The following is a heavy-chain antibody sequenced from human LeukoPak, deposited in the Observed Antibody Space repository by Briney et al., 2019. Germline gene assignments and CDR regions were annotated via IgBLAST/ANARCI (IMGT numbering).Heavy chain of an antibody. CDR1: GYSISSGYY. Sequence: SETLSLTCVVSGYSISSGYYWGWIRQPPGKGLEWIGSMYHSGSTYYNPSLKSRVTISVDTSKNQFSLKLSSATAADTAVYYCARTTGYSSGWGIWYFDLWGRGTLVTVSS. D-gene: IGHD6-19*01. J-gene: IGHJ2*01. V-gene: IGHV4-38-2*01. CDR2: MYHSGST. CDR3: ARTTGYSSGWGIWYFDL.